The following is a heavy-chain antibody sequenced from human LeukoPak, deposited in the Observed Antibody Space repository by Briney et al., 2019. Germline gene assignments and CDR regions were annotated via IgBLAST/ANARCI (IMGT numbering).Heavy chain of an antibody. CDR1: GFTFSDYG. CDR3: ARGRLGGYFDY. Sequence: GGSLRLSCAGSGFTFSDYGMFWVRQAPGKGLEWVALISYDGTKKYYADSVKGRFTISRDNSKNTLYLQMNSLRAEDTAVYYCARGRLGGYFDYWGQGTLVTVSS. V-gene: IGHV3-33*05. CDR2: ISYDGTKK. J-gene: IGHJ4*02. D-gene: IGHD3-3*01.